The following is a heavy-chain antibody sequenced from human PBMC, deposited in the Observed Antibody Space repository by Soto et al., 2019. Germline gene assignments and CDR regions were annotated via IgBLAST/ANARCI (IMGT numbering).Heavy chain of an antibody. CDR3: AGPDLAVAGIFDY. Sequence: SETLSLTCTVSGGSISSYYWSWIRQPPGKGLEWIGYIYYSGSTYYNPSLKSRVTISVDTSKNQFSLKLSSVTAADTAVYYCAGPDLAVAGIFDYWGQGTLVTVSS. D-gene: IGHD6-19*01. V-gene: IGHV4-59*04. CDR2: IYYSGST. J-gene: IGHJ4*02. CDR1: GGSISSYY.